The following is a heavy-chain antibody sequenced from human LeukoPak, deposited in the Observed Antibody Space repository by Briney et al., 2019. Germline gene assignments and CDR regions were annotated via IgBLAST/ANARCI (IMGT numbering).Heavy chain of an antibody. CDR2: ISWNSGLI. CDR1: GFKFDDYA. J-gene: IGHJ4*02. V-gene: IGHV3-9*01. D-gene: IGHD4-11*01. Sequence: PGGSLRLSCAASGFKFDDYAMHWVRQVPGKGLEWVSGISWNSGLIDYADSVKGRFSISRDNAKNSLYLQMNSLKAEDTALYYCAKERSNAIDYWGQGTLVTVSS. CDR3: AKERSNAIDY.